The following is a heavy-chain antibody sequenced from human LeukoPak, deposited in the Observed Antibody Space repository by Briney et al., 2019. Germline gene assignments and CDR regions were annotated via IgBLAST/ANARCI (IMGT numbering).Heavy chain of an antibody. CDR2: IIPIFGTA. V-gene: IGHV1-69*01. CDR3: ASVVTGERNSYFDY. D-gene: IGHD7-27*01. Sequence: SVKVSCKASGGTFSSYAISWVRQAPGQGLEWMGGIIPIFGTANYAQKFQGRVTITADESTSKAYMELSSLRSEDTAVYYCASVVTGERNSYFDYWGQGTLVTVSS. J-gene: IGHJ4*02. CDR1: GGTFSSYA.